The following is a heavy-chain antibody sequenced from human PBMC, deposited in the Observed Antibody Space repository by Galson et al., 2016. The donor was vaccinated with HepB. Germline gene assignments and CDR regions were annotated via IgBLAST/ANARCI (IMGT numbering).Heavy chain of an antibody. J-gene: IGHJ4*02. V-gene: IGHV4-39*01. Sequence: SETLSLTCTVSGGSISSRNYYWGCIRQPPGKGLEWIGSIYYSGSTYYNPSLKSRVTISVDTSKNQFSLKLSSVTAADTAVYYCARHTDYYDTSGFVFDHWGQGTLVTVSS. CDR3: ARHTDYYDTSGFVFDH. CDR2: IYYSGST. D-gene: IGHD3-22*01. CDR1: GGSISSRNYY.